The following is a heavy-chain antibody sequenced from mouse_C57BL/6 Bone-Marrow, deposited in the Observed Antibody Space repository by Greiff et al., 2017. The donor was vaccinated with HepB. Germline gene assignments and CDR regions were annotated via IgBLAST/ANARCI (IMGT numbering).Heavy chain of an antibody. J-gene: IGHJ2*01. CDR3: ARHYGNPYYFDY. D-gene: IGHD2-1*01. CDR2: ISSGSSTI. CDR1: GFTFSDYG. Sequence: EVHLVESGGGLVKPGGSLKLSCAASGFTFSDYGMHWVRQAPEKGLEWVAYISSGSSTIYYADTVKGRFTISRDNAKNTLFLQMTSLGSEDTAMYYCARHYGNPYYFDYWGQGTTLTVSS. V-gene: IGHV5-17*01.